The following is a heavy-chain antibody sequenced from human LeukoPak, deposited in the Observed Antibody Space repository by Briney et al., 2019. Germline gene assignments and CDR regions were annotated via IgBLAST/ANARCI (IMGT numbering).Heavy chain of an antibody. J-gene: IGHJ5*02. Sequence: PSETLSLTCTVSGGSISSNNYYWGWIRQPPGKGLEWIGTIYYSGTTYYNPPLKSRVTISVDTSKNQFSLKLSSVTAADTAVYYCADYDSSGYYVDHWGQGTLVTVSS. V-gene: IGHV4-39*01. CDR1: GGSISSNNYY. CDR2: IYYSGTT. CDR3: ADYDSSGYYVDH. D-gene: IGHD3-22*01.